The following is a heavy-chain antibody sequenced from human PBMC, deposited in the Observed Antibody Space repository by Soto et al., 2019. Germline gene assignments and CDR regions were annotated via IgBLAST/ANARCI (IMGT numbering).Heavy chain of an antibody. CDR2: ISYDGSNK. V-gene: IGHV3-30*18. D-gene: IGHD3-3*01. Sequence: GGSLRLSCAASGFTFSSYGMHWVRQAPGKGLEWVAVISYDGSNKYYADSVKGRFTISRDNSKNTLYLQMNSLRAEDTAVYYCAKDRYDFWSGYPTPDYWGQGTLVTVSS. CDR3: AKDRYDFWSGYPTPDY. CDR1: GFTFSSYG. J-gene: IGHJ4*02.